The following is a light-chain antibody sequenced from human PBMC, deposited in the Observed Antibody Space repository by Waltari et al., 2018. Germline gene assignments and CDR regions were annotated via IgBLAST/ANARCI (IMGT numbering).Light chain of an antibody. J-gene: IGLJ3*02. V-gene: IGLV2-14*01. CDR2: DVN. Sequence: QSALTQPASVSGSPAQSITSSCTGTSSDIGGYNYVSWYPQHPGKAPKLMIYDVNKRPSGVSNRFAGSKSGNTASLTISGLQAEDEADYYCSSYASSITPNWVFGGGTKLTVL. CDR1: SSDIGGYNY. CDR3: SSYASSITPNWV.